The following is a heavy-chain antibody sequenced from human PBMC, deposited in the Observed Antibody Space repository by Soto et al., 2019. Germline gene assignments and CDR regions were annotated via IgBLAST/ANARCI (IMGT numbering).Heavy chain of an antibody. V-gene: IGHV3-21*01. CDR2: ISSSSSYI. CDR1: GFTFSSYS. CDR3: ARSPPQRPYYFDY. Sequence: PGWSLRLSCAASGFTFSSYSMNWVRQAPGKGLEWVSSISSSSSYIYYADSVKGRFTISRDNAKNSLYLQMNSLRAEDTAVYYCARSPPQRPYYFDYWGQGTLVTVSS. J-gene: IGHJ4*02.